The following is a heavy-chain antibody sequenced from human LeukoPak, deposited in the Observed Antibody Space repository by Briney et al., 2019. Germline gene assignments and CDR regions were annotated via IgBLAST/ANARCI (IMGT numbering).Heavy chain of an antibody. CDR3: ARERSSGWPFDY. J-gene: IGHJ4*02. CDR2: ISSSSTYI. Sequence: PGGSLRLSCAASGFTFSSYTMNWVRQAPGKGLEWVSSISSSSTYIYYADSVKARFTISRDNAKNSLYLQMNSLRAEDTAVYYCARERSSGWPFDYWGQGTLVTVSS. CDR1: GFTFSSYT. V-gene: IGHV3-21*01. D-gene: IGHD6-19*01.